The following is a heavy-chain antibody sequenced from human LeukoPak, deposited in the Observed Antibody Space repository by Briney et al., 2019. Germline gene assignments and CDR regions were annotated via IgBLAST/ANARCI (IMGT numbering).Heavy chain of an antibody. V-gene: IGHV1-69*06. CDR2: IIPIFGTA. CDR3: ARGTFATPFSWFDP. CDR1: GGTFSSYA. J-gene: IGHJ5*02. Sequence: SVKVSCEASGGTFSSYAISWVRQAPGQGLEWMGGIIPIFGTANYAQKFQGRVTITADKSTSTAYMELSSLRSEDTAVYYCARGTFATPFSWFDPWGQGTLVTVSS. D-gene: IGHD3-16*01.